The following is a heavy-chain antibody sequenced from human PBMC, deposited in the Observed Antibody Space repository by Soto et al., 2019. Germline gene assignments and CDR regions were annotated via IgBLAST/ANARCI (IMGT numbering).Heavy chain of an antibody. CDR2: IYSDDST. J-gene: IGHJ3*02. V-gene: IGHV3-66*01. D-gene: IGHD3-22*01. CDR3: ARNYYDSSGYYYGGAFDI. CDR1: GLTVSSNY. Sequence: EVQLVESGGGLVQPGGSLRLSFAASGLTVSSNYMSWVRQAPGKGLEWVSVIYSDDSTFYSDSVKGRFTISRDNSKNTLYLQMNSLRAEDTAVYYCARNYYDSSGYYYGGAFDIWGQGTMVTVSS.